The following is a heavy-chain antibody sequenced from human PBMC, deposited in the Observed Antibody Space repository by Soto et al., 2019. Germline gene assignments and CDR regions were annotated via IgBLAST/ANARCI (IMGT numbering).Heavy chain of an antibody. CDR1: GGSISSYY. CDR2: IYYSGST. CDR3: ARVLRWSGSEYGMDV. D-gene: IGHD3-3*01. J-gene: IGHJ6*02. Sequence: KASETLSLTCTVSGGSISSYYWSWIRQPPGKGLEWIGYIYYSGSTNYNPSLKSRVTISVDTSKNQFSLKLSSVTAADTAVYYCARVLRWSGSEYGMDVWGQGTTVTVSS. V-gene: IGHV4-59*01.